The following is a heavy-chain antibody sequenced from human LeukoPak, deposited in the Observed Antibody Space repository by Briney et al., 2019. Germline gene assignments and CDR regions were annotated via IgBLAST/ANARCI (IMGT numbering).Heavy chain of an antibody. CDR1: GFTFSSYA. Sequence: GGSLRLSCAASGFTFSSYAMHWVRQAPGKGLEWVAVISYDGSNKYYADSVKGRFTISRDNSKNTLYLQMNSLRAEDTAEYYWGRDVGGRRTGTTFAYWGKGTLSPSPQ. CDR3: GRDVGGRRTGTTFAY. D-gene: IGHD1-7*01. J-gene: IGHJ4*02. CDR2: ISYDGSNK. V-gene: IGHV3-30-3*01.